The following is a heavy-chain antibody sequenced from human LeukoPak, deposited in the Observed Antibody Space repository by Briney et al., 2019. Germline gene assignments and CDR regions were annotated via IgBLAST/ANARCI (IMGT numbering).Heavy chain of an antibody. CDR2: ISTSSNTI. CDR1: GLTFSGYS. CDR3: AKTYYGDYYFDY. J-gene: IGHJ4*02. Sequence: QPGGSLRVSSAPSGLTFSGYSMTWVRQAPGKGLEWVSYISTSSNTIYYADSVKGRFTISRDHAKNSLYLQMNSLRDENTSLYYCAKTYYGDYYFDYWCQGTLVTVSS. D-gene: IGHD4-17*01. V-gene: IGHV3-48*02.